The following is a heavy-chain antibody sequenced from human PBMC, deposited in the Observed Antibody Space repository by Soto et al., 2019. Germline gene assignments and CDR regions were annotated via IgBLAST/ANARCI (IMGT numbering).Heavy chain of an antibody. Sequence: GGSLRLSCAASGFTFSSYAMHWVRQAPGKGLEWVAVISYDGSNKYYADSVKGRFTISRDNSKNTLYLQMNSLRAEDTAVYYRARARTVPGQQPSVMAVWGQGTTVTVSS. J-gene: IGHJ6*02. V-gene: IGHV3-30-3*01. CDR3: ARARTVPGQQPSVMAV. D-gene: IGHD6-13*01. CDR1: GFTFSSYA. CDR2: ISYDGSNK.